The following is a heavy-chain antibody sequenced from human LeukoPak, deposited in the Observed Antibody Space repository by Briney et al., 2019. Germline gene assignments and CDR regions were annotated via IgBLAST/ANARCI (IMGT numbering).Heavy chain of an antibody. CDR3: ARHHCSGGSCYSAVGFDP. V-gene: IGHV5-10-1*01. J-gene: IGHJ5*02. CDR1: GYSFTSYW. CDR2: IDPSDSYT. D-gene: IGHD2-15*01. Sequence: GESLKISCKGSGYSFTSYWISRVRQMPGKGLEWMGRIDPSDSYTNYSPSFQGHVTISADKSISTAYLQWSSLKASDTAMYYCARHHCSGGSCYSAVGFDPWGQGTLVTVSS.